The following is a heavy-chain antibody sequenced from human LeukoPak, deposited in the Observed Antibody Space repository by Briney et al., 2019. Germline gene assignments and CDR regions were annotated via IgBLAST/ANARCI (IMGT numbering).Heavy chain of an antibody. V-gene: IGHV4-4*07. CDR1: GGAISRWC. Sequence: SETLSLTCTVSGGAISRWCWSWLRQPAGKGLEWIGRFCTTGSTNYSPSLKSRVTMSVDTSKNQFSLNLISVTAADTAVYYCARDSFDFDWLPHPGGYWGQGTLVTVSS. J-gene: IGHJ4*02. CDR3: ARDSFDFDWLPHPGGY. D-gene: IGHD3-9*01. CDR2: FCTTGST.